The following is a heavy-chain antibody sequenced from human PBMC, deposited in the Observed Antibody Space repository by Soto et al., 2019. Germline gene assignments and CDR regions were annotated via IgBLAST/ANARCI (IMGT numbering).Heavy chain of an antibody. D-gene: IGHD3-22*01. Sequence: GGSLRLYCAASGFTFSSYAMSWVRQAPGKGLEWVSAISGSGGSTYYADSVKGRFTISRDNSKNTLYLQMNSLRAEDTAVYYCAKWVRYYYDSSGYLDYWGQGTLVTVSS. J-gene: IGHJ4*02. CDR3: AKWVRYYYDSSGYLDY. V-gene: IGHV3-23*01. CDR1: GFTFSSYA. CDR2: ISGSGGST.